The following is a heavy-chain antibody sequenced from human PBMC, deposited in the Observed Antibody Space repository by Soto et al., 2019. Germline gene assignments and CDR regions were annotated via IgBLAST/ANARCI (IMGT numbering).Heavy chain of an antibody. CDR3: AKDLVGNFDC. J-gene: IGHJ4*02. Sequence: HPGGSLRLSCAASGFTFSSYGMSWVRQAPGKGLEWVSAISGNGGKTYYAASVKGRFTISRDNSRNALYLQMNSLRAEDTAVYFCAKDLVGNFDCWGQGTLVTVSS. CDR2: ISGNGGKT. CDR1: GFTFSSYG. D-gene: IGHD2-8*02. V-gene: IGHV3-23*01.